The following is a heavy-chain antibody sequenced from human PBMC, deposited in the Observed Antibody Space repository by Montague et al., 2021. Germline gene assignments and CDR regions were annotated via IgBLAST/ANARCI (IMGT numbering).Heavy chain of an antibody. V-gene: IGHV4-39*01. Sequence: SETLSLTCTVYGGSTSSTSYYWGWIRQPPGKELECIGMIYYNGSTYHNPSLKSRVTVSIDTSKNQFSLTLISVTAAATAVYFCARSLFCTAGSSYSGFDPWGQGTLVTVSS. D-gene: IGHD1-1*01. CDR2: IYYNGST. CDR1: GGSTSSTSYY. J-gene: IGHJ5*02. CDR3: ARSLFCTAGSSYSGFDP.